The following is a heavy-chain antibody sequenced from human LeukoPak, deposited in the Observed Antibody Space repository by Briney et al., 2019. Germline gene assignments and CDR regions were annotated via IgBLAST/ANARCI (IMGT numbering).Heavy chain of an antibody. CDR1: GYTFTSYY. J-gene: IGHJ4*02. V-gene: IGHV1-46*01. D-gene: IGHD3-10*01. CDR2: INPSGGST. CDR3: AAVYGSGSLPLDY. Sequence: ASVKVFCKASGYTFTSYYMHWVRQAPGQGLEWMGIINPSGGSTNYAQKFQERVTITRDMSTSTAYMELSSLRSEDTAVYHCAAVYGSGSLPLDYWGQGTLVTVSS.